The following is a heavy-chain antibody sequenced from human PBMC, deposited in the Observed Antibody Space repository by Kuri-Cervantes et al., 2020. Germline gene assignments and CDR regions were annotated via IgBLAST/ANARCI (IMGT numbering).Heavy chain of an antibody. J-gene: IGHJ4*02. CDR3: ARDSGASGSCRYEY. CDR2: IRYDGSNE. D-gene: IGHD3-16*02. Sequence: GESLKISCAASGFTFNNYGMHRVRQAPGKGLEWVAFIRYDGSNEYYADSVKGRFTISRDNSKNTLYLQMNSLRVEDTAVYYCARDSGASGSCRYEYWGQGTLVTVSS. V-gene: IGHV3-30*02. CDR1: GFTFNNYG.